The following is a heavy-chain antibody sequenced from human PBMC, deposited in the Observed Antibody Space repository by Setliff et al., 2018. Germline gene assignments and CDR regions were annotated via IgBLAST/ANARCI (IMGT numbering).Heavy chain of an antibody. D-gene: IGHD3-10*01. CDR3: AKEQEITLVPGIIPDAFDL. Sequence: PGGSLRLSCAASGFTLNTYGISWVRQAPGKGLEWVTFVRSDGNKKYFGDSVKGRFSISRDNSKNTVYLQMNSLKIEDTAVYFCAKEQEITLVPGIIPDAFDLWRQGTMVTVS. V-gene: IGHV3-30*02. J-gene: IGHJ3*01. CDR1: GFTLNTYG. CDR2: VRSDGNKK.